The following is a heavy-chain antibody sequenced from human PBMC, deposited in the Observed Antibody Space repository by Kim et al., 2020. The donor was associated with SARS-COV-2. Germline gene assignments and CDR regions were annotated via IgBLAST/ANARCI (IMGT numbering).Heavy chain of an antibody. V-gene: IGHV4-59*01. Sequence: TYHPSLKSRVTISVSTSKNQFSLKLSSVTAADTAVYYCARDGAAPSGMDVWAKGPRSPSP. D-gene: IGHD6-13*01. J-gene: IGHJ6*02. CDR3: ARDGAAPSGMDV.